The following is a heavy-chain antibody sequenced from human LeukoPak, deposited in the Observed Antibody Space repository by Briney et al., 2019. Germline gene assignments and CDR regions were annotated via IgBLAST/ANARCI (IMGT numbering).Heavy chain of an antibody. CDR1: GYTFTSYG. D-gene: IGHD3-10*01. V-gene: IGHV1-18*01. CDR2: ISVNNGNA. Sequence: GASVKVSCKASGYTFTSYGITWVRQAPGQGLEWMGWISVNNGNAKYAQKIQGRVTMTTDTSTSTAYMELRSLRSDDTAVYYCAKDRGHIYYCWGIKIDSWGQGTLDTVSS. CDR3: AKDRGHIYYCWGIKIDS. J-gene: IGHJ5*01.